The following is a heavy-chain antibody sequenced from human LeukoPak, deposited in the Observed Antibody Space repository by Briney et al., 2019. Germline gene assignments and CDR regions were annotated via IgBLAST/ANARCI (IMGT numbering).Heavy chain of an antibody. CDR1: GYTFTGYY. D-gene: IGHD3-9*01. J-gene: IGHJ5*02. Sequence: GASVKVSCKASGYTFTGYYIHWVRQAPGQGLEWMGWINPDNGGTNYAQNFQGRVSMTRDTSISTAYLQWSSLKASDTAMYYCALVQYYDILTGQTLWARGFDPWGQGTLVTVSS. CDR3: ALVQYYDILTGQTLWARGFDP. CDR2: INPDNGGT. V-gene: IGHV1-2*02.